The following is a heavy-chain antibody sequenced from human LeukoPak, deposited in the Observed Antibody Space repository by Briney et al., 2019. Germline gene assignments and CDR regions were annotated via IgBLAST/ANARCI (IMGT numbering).Heavy chain of an antibody. D-gene: IGHD3-22*01. J-gene: IGHJ3*02. Sequence: PGGSLRLSCAASGFTFSSYAMHWVRQAPGKGLEWVAVISYDGSNKYYADSVKGRFTISRDNSKNTLYLQMNSLRAEDTAVYCCARDRWYYYDSSDYYHDAFDIWGQGTMVTVSS. CDR3: ARDRWYYYDSSDYYHDAFDI. CDR1: GFTFSSYA. CDR2: ISYDGSNK. V-gene: IGHV3-30*04.